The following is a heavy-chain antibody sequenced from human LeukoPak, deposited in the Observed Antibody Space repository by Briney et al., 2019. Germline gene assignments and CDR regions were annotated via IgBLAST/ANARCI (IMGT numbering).Heavy chain of an antibody. Sequence: SQTLSLTCAVSGGSISSGDYSWSWIRQPPGKGLEWIGYIYHSGSTYYNPSLKSRVTLSVDRSKNQFSLKLTSVTAADTAVYFCAREAATGYFDYCGQGTLVTVSS. D-gene: IGHD2-15*01. J-gene: IGHJ4*02. CDR1: GGSISSGDYS. CDR3: AREAATGYFDY. CDR2: IYHSGST. V-gene: IGHV4-30-2*01.